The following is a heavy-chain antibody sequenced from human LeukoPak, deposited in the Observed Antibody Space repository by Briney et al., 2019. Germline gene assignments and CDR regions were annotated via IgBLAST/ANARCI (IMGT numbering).Heavy chain of an antibody. V-gene: IGHV3-74*01. Sequence: GGSLRLSCAASGFTFSSYWMHWVRQAPGKGLVWVSRIKSDGSSPTYADSVKGRFTISRDNSKNTLYLQMNSLRAEDTAVYYCAKVEQWLVRPNCDYWGQGTLVTVSS. J-gene: IGHJ4*02. CDR3: AKVEQWLVRPNCDY. D-gene: IGHD6-19*01. CDR2: IKSDGSSP. CDR1: GFTFSSYW.